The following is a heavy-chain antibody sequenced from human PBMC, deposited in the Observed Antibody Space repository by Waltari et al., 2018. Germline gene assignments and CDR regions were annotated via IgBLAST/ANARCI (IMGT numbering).Heavy chain of an antibody. Sequence: QVQLQESGPGLVKPSETLSLTCTVSGGSISGSYWSWIRQPAGKELEWIGRIYTCGSTNYNPSLNNRVTMSIDTSKNQFSLKLTSVTAADTAVYYCARPIWRTSWKMGEFDPWGQGTLVTVSS. J-gene: IGHJ5*02. CDR3: ARPIWRTSWKMGEFDP. CDR1: GGSISGSY. D-gene: IGHD3-16*01. V-gene: IGHV4-4*07. CDR2: IYTCGST.